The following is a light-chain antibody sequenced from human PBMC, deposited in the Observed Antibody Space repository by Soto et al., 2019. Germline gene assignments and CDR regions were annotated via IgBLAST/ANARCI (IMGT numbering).Light chain of an antibody. J-gene: IGKJ2*01. CDR2: AAS. Sequence: IQLTQSPSSLSASVGDRVTVTCRASQGISSYLAWYQQQPGKAPKLLIYAASTLQRGVSSRFSGSESGTDFTLPISSLQPEDFATYYCQQLNSYPPTFGQGTKLEI. CDR1: QGISSY. CDR3: QQLNSYPPT. V-gene: IGKV1-9*01.